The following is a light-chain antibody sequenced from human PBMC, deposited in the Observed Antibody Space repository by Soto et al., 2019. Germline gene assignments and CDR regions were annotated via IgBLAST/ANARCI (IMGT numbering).Light chain of an antibody. CDR1: QSVLYSANNKNC. Sequence: DIVMTQSPDSLAVSLGERATINCKSSQSVLYSANNKNCLAWYQQKPGQPPKLLLYWASTRESGVPDRFSGRGSGKDFTLTISSLQAEDVAVYYCQQYYSTPRTFGQGTKVKSN. J-gene: IGKJ1*01. CDR2: WAS. V-gene: IGKV4-1*01. CDR3: QQYYSTPRT.